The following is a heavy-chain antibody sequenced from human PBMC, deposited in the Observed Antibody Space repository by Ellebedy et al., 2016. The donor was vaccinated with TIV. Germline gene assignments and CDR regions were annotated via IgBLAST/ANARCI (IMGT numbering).Heavy chain of an antibody. CDR1: GGSISAYY. D-gene: IGHD5-18*01. Sequence: MPSETLSLICTVSGGSISAYYWSWIRQPPGKGLEWVGFISYSGSAHYNPSLQSRVTISVDTSKNQFSLNLSSVTATDTALYYCARRGYTYGDFDCWGQGTLVTVSS. CDR2: ISYSGSA. V-gene: IGHV4-59*08. CDR3: ARRGYTYGDFDC. J-gene: IGHJ4*02.